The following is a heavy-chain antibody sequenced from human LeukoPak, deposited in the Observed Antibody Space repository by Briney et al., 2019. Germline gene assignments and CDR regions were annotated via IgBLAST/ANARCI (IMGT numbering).Heavy chain of an antibody. D-gene: IGHD2-2*01. V-gene: IGHV4-34*01. CDR2: INHSGST. CDR3: VRCSHGVYQLLSWFDP. Sequence: SETLSLTCAVYGGSFSGYYWSWIRQPPGKGLEWIGEINHSGSTNYNPSLKSRVTISVDTSKNQFSLKLSSVTAADTAVYFCVRCSHGVYQLLSWFDPWGQGTLVTVSS. CDR1: GGSFSGYY. J-gene: IGHJ5*02.